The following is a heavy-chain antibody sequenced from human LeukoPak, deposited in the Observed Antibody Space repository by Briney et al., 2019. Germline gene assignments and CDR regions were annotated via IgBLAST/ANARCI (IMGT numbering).Heavy chain of an antibody. D-gene: IGHD6-19*01. J-gene: IGHJ4*02. CDR3: ARNIEWLALDY. CDR1: GGSISSYY. V-gene: IGHV4-59*01. CDR2: IYYSGST. Sequence: SETLPLTCTVSGGSISSYYWSWIRQPPGKGLEWIGYIYYSGSTNYNPPLKSRVTISVDTSKNQFSLKLSSVTAADTAVYYCARNIEWLALDYWGQGTLVTVSS.